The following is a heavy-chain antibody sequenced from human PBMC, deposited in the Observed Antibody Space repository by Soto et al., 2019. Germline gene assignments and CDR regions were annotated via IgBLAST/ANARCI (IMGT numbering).Heavy chain of an antibody. J-gene: IGHJ4*02. CDR2: ISGSGGST. CDR3: AKDEQWLVTYGASDY. CDR1: GFTFSSYA. D-gene: IGHD6-19*01. V-gene: IGHV3-23*01. Sequence: GGSLRLSCAASGFTFSSYAMSWVRQAPGKGLEWVSAISGSGGSTYYADSVKGRFTISRDNSKNTLYLQMNSLRAEDTAVYYCAKDEQWLVTYGASDYWGQGTLVTVSS.